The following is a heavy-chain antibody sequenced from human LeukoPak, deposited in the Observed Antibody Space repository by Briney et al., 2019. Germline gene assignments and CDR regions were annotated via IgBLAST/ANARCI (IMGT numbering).Heavy chain of an antibody. Sequence: GRSLRLSCAASGFTFSSYAMHWVRQAPGKGLEWVAVISYDGSNKYYADSVKGRFTISRDNSKNTLYLQMNSLRAEDTAVYYCARDLYAGSYYVSYFDYWGQGTLVTVSS. J-gene: IGHJ4*02. CDR2: ISYDGSNK. D-gene: IGHD1-26*01. CDR1: GFTFSSYA. V-gene: IGHV3-30-3*01. CDR3: ARDLYAGSYYVSYFDY.